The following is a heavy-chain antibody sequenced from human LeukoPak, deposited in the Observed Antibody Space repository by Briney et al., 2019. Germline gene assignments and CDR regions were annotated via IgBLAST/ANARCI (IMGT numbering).Heavy chain of an antibody. CDR2: ISAYNGNT. Sequence: ASVKVSCKASGYTFTIYGISWVRQAPGQGLEWMGWISAYNGNTNYAQKLQGRVTMTTDTSTSTAYMELRSLRSDDTAVYYCARDQQWLDPAHHGFDYWGQGTLVTVSS. CDR1: GYTFTIYG. CDR3: ARDQQWLDPAHHGFDY. J-gene: IGHJ4*02. D-gene: IGHD6-19*01. V-gene: IGHV1-18*01.